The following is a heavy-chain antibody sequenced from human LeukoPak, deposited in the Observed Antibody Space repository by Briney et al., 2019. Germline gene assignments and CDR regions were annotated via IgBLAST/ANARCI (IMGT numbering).Heavy chain of an antibody. CDR1: GFSFSKYG. Sequence: GGSLRLSCVASGFSFSKYGMHWVRQAPGKGLQWLAIIWYDGHNKYYADSVKGRFTISRDNSKNTLFLEMNDLKAEDTAVYYCARDRDDMIVFDAFDIWGQGTMVTVSS. CDR3: ARDRDDMIVFDAFDI. CDR2: IWYDGHNK. V-gene: IGHV3-33*01. D-gene: IGHD3-22*01. J-gene: IGHJ3*02.